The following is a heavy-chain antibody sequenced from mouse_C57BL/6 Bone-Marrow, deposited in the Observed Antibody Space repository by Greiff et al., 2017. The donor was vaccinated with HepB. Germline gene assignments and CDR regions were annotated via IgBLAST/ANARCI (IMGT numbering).Heavy chain of an antibody. CDR3: ARSYYDRYFDV. CDR1: GYTFTSYW. Sequence: QVQLKQPGAELVRPGSSVKLSCKASGYTFTSYWMDWVKQRPGQGLEWIGNIYPSDSETHYNQKFKDKATLTVDKSSSTAYMQLSSLTSEDSAVYYCARSYYDRYFDVWGTGTTVTVSS. V-gene: IGHV1-61*01. CDR2: IYPSDSET. D-gene: IGHD2-4*01. J-gene: IGHJ1*03.